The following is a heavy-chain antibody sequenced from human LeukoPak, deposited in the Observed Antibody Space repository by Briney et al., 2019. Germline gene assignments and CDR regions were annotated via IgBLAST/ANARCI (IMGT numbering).Heavy chain of an antibody. CDR3: ARGVGANKGNWFDP. CDR2: IYYSGST. D-gene: IGHD1-26*01. Sequence: SETLSLTCTVSGGSISSYYWSWIRQPPGKGLEWIGYIYYSGSTYYNPSLKSRVTISVDTSKNQFSLKLSSVTAADTAVYYCARGVGANKGNWFDPWGQGTLVTVSS. J-gene: IGHJ5*02. CDR1: GGSISSYY. V-gene: IGHV4-59*01.